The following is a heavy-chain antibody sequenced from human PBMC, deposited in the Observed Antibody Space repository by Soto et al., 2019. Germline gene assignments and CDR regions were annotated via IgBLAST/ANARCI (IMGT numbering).Heavy chain of an antibody. CDR2: ISYDGSNK. Sequence: AGGSLRLSCAASGFTFSSYGMHWVRQAPGKGLEWVAVISYDGSNKYYADSVKGRFTISRDNSKNTLYLQMNSLRAEDTAVYYCAKGFVPKTYYYYGMDVWGQGTTVTVSS. V-gene: IGHV3-30*18. CDR1: GFTFSSYG. CDR3: AKGFVPKTYYYYGMDV. J-gene: IGHJ6*02.